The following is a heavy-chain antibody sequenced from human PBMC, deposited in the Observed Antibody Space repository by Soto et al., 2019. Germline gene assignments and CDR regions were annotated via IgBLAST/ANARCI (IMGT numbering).Heavy chain of an antibody. CDR1: GYTFTSYG. V-gene: IGHV1-18*01. J-gene: IGHJ5*02. CDR3: ARDERTDTAMVTGWFDP. Sequence: ASVKVSCKASGYTFTSYGISWVRQAPGQGLEWMGWISAYNGNTNYAQKLQGRVTMTTDTSTSTAYMELRSLRSDDTAVYYCARDERTDTAMVTGWFDPWGQGTLVTVSS. CDR2: ISAYNGNT. D-gene: IGHD5-18*01.